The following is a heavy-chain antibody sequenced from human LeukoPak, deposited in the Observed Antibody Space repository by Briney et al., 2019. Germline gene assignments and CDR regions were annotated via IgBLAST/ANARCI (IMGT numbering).Heavy chain of an antibody. D-gene: IGHD6-13*01. Sequence: SETLSLTCAVYGGSFTGYYWSWIRQPPGKGLEWIGEISHSGSTNYNPSLKSRVTISLDTSKNQFSLKLSSVTAADTAVYYCARLLAAAGTGLDYWGQGTLVTVSS. CDR2: ISHSGST. CDR3: ARLLAAAGTGLDY. V-gene: IGHV4-34*01. CDR1: GGSFTGYY. J-gene: IGHJ4*02.